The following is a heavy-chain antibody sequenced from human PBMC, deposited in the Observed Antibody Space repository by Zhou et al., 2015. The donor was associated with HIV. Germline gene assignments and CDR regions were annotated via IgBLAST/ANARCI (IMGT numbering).Heavy chain of an antibody. J-gene: IGHJ2*01. V-gene: IGHV1-46*01. Sequence: QVQLVQSGPEVRKPGASVKVSCRASGHTFTSFNIHWVRQAPGQGLEWMGRVNPSGESTSYAQKFQGRVTITADESTSTAYMELSSLRSEDTAVYYCARDGTRIAAPYWYFDLWGRGTLVTVSS. D-gene: IGHD6-6*01. CDR1: GHTFTSFN. CDR3: ARDGTRIAAPYWYFDL. CDR2: VNPSGEST.